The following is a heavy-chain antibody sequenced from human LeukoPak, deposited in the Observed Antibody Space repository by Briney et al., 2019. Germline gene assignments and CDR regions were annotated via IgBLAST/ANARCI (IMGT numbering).Heavy chain of an antibody. J-gene: IGHJ6*02. CDR3: ARARHSSSWSDYYYGMDV. D-gene: IGHD6-13*01. V-gene: IGHV1-69*13. Sequence: SVKVSCKASGGTFSSYAISWARQAPGQGLEWMGGIIPIFGTANYAQKFQGRVTITADESTSTAYMELSSLRSEDTAVYYCARARHSSSWSDYYYGMDVWGQGTTVTVSS. CDR1: GGTFSSYA. CDR2: IIPIFGTA.